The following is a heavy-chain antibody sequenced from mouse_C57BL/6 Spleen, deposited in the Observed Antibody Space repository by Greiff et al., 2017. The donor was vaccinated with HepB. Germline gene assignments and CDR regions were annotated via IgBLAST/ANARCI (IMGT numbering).Heavy chain of an antibody. D-gene: IGHD2-4*01. CDR1: GYTFTDYN. Sequence: EVQLQQSGPELVKPGASVKMSCKASGYTFTDYNMHWVKQSHGKSLEWIGYINPNNGGTSYNQKFKGKATLTVNKSSSTAYMELRSLTSEDSAVYYCARNYDYDVDYAMDYWGQGTSVTVSS. J-gene: IGHJ4*01. CDR3: ARNYDYDVDYAMDY. V-gene: IGHV1-22*01. CDR2: INPNNGGT.